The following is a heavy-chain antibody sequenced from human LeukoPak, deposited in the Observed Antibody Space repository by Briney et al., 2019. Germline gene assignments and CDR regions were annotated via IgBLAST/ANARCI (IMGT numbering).Heavy chain of an antibody. CDR1: GGSISWTSYY. CDR2: YYYNGST. V-gene: IGHV4-39*01. J-gene: IGHJ4*02. Sequence: SETLSLTCTVSGGSISWTSYYWGWIRQPPGKGLELIGSYYYNGSTYYSPSLKSRATISAETSKNQFSLKLSSVTAADTAVFYSARHGMATIIIWGQGTLVTVSS. CDR3: ARHGMATIII. D-gene: IGHD5-24*01.